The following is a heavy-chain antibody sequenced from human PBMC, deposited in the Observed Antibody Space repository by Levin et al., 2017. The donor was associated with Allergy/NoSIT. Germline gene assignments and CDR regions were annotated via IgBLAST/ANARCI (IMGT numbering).Heavy chain of an antibody. CDR2: IYHSGST. Sequence: LRLSCAVSGGSISSGGYSWSWIRQPPGKGLEWIGYIYHSGSTYYNPSLKSRVTISVDRSKNQFSLKLSSVTAADTAVYYCARDRGTSLSPHAFDIWGQGTMVTVSS. J-gene: IGHJ3*02. V-gene: IGHV4-30-2*01. CDR1: GGSISSGGYS. D-gene: IGHD2-2*01. CDR3: ARDRGTSLSPHAFDI.